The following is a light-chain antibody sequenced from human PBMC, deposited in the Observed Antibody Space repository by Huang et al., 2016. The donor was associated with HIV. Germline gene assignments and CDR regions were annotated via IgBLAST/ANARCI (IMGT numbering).Light chain of an antibody. V-gene: IGKV3-15*01. CDR2: GSS. J-gene: IGKJ4*01. Sequence: IVMTQSPATLSVSPGERVTLSCSANRSVSSNLAWYQQRPGQAPRLLIYGSSTRAPGIPARFSGSGSGTDVSLTISSLQSEDFALYYCHQYNNWLLSFGGGTRVDI. CDR1: RSVSSN. CDR3: HQYNNWLLS.